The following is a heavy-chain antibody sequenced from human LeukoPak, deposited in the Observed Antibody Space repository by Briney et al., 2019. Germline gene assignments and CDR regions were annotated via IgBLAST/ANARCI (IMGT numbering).Heavy chain of an antibody. J-gene: IGHJ4*02. CDR3: ARDYNYLFHS. CDR2: IKGDGSEK. D-gene: IGHD5-24*01. CDR1: GFTFSNYW. Sequence: GGSLRLSCAASGFTFSNYWMSWVRQAPGVGLEWVANIKGDGSEKYYVDSVKGRFTISRDNAKNSLYLQMNSLRAEDTAVYYCARDYNYLFHSWGQGTLVTVSS. V-gene: IGHV3-7*03.